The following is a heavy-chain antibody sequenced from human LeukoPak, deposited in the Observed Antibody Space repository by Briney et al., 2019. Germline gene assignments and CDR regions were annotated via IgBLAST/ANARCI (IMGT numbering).Heavy chain of an antibody. CDR2: ISSSSSTI. CDR1: GFTFSSYS. Sequence: YPGGSLRLSCAASGFTFSSYSMNWVRQAPGKGLEWVSYISSSSSTIYYADSVKGRFTISRDNAKNSLYLQMNNLRVEDTAVYYCARDYTGGWNDYWGQGTLVTVSS. J-gene: IGHJ4*02. V-gene: IGHV3-48*01. D-gene: IGHD7-27*01. CDR3: ARDYTGGWNDY.